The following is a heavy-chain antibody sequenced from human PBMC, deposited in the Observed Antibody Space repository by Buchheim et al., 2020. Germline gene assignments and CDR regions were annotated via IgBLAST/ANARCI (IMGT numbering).Heavy chain of an antibody. CDR2: ISYDGSNK. J-gene: IGHJ4*02. V-gene: IGHV3-30-3*01. CDR3: ARSYSSSSSEFDY. Sequence: QVQLVESGGGVVQPGRSLRLSCAASGSTFSSYAMHWVRQAPGKGLEWVAVISYDGSNKYYADSVKGRFTISRDNSKNTLYLQMNSLRAEDTAVYYCARSYSSSSSEFDYWGQGTL. CDR1: GSTFSSYA. D-gene: IGHD6-6*01.